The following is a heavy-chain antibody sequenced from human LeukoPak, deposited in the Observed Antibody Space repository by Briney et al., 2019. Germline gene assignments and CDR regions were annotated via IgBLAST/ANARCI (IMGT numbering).Heavy chain of an antibody. CDR2: IIPIFGTA. CDR3: ANRGGGYSSSWPNWFDP. Sequence: SVKVSCKASGGTFSSYAISWVRQAPGQGLEWMGGIIPIFGTANYAQKFQGRVTITADESTSTAYMERSSLRSEDTAVYYCANRGGGYSSSWPNWFDPWGQGTLVTVSS. D-gene: IGHD6-13*01. CDR1: GGTFSSYA. V-gene: IGHV1-69*13. J-gene: IGHJ5*02.